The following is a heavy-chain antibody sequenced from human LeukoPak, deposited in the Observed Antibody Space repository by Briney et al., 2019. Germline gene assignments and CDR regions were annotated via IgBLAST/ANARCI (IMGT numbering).Heavy chain of an antibody. CDR2: IGGDGTTT. CDR1: GFTFSSYW. V-gene: IGHV3-74*01. D-gene: IGHD2-2*01. Sequence: GGSLRLSCTAPGFTFSSYWMHWVRHAPGKGRVWVSHIGGDGTTTGYADSVKGRFTISRDNAKNSLYLQMNSLRAEDTAVYYCARWDIVVVPAAHYGMDVWGQGTTVTVSS. J-gene: IGHJ6*02. CDR3: ARWDIVVVPAAHYGMDV.